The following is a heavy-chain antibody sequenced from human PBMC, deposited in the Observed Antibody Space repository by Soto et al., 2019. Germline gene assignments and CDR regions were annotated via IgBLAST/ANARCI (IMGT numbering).Heavy chain of an antibody. Sequence: VKVSCKASGFTFTSSAVQCVRQARGQRLEWIGWIVVGSGNTNYAQKFQERVTITRDMSTSTAYMELSSLRSEDTAVYYCAADPTYYYDSSGYYYVGNWFDPWGQGTLVTVSS. J-gene: IGHJ5*02. CDR3: AADPTYYYDSSGYYYVGNWFDP. CDR2: IVVGSGNT. V-gene: IGHV1-58*01. D-gene: IGHD3-22*01. CDR1: GFTFTSSA.